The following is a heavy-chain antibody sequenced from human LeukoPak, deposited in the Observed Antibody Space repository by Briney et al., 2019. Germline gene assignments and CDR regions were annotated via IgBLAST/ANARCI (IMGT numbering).Heavy chain of an antibody. V-gene: IGHV3-7*01. CDR2: IKQDGSEK. J-gene: IGHJ6*03. CDR3: ARDRVTTSSWPRVEYYYMDV. D-gene: IGHD4-11*01. Sequence: GGSLRLSCAASGFTFNNYWMNWVRQAPGKGVEWVANIKQDGSEKYYVDSVKGRFTISRDNARNSLYLQMNSLRAEDTAVYYCARDRVTTSSWPRVEYYYMDVWGKGTTVTISS. CDR1: GFTFNNYW.